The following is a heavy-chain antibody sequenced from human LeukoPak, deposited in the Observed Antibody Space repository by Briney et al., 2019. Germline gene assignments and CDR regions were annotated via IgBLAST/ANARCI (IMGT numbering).Heavy chain of an antibody. J-gene: IGHJ6*03. CDR3: ARDGLLGYYYYYMDV. CDR2: IYTSGST. CDR1: GGSISSYY. Sequence: PSETLSLTCTVSGGSISSYYWSWIRQPAGKGLEWIGRIYTSGSTNYSPSLKSRVTMSVDTSKNQFSLKLSSVTAADTAVYYCARDGLLGYYYYYMDVWGKGTTVTISS. D-gene: IGHD3/OR15-3a*01. V-gene: IGHV4-4*07.